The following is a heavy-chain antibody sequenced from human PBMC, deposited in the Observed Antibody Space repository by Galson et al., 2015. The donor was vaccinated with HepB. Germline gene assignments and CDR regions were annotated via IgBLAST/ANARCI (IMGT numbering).Heavy chain of an antibody. Sequence: ETLSLTCTVAGGSMSSYYWGWIRQPPGKGLGWIGFMHTSGKDNYKPSLKSRVTISVDTSTKQFSLKMNSVTAADTAVYYCVAELYQGPFGWFDPWGQGTLVTVSS. CDR2: MHTSGKD. D-gene: IGHD2-2*01. V-gene: IGHV4-4*09. J-gene: IGHJ5*02. CDR1: GGSMSSYY. CDR3: VAELYQGPFGWFDP.